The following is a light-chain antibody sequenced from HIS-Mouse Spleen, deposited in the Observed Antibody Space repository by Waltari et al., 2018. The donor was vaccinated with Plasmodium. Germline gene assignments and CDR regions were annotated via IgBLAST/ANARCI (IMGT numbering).Light chain of an antibody. CDR2: GAS. CDR3: QQYNNWSFT. Sequence: EIVMTQSPATLSVSPGERATLSCRASQSVSSNLAWYQRKPGQAPRLLIYGASTRATGIQARFSGSGSGTEFTLTISSLQSEDFAVYYCQQYNNWSFTFGPGTKVDIK. J-gene: IGKJ3*01. CDR1: QSVSSN. V-gene: IGKV3-15*01.